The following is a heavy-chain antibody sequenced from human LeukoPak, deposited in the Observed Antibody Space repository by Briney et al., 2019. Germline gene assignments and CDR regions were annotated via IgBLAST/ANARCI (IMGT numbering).Heavy chain of an antibody. J-gene: IGHJ5*02. V-gene: IGHV4-31*03. CDR3: ARESHKEGWFEP. CDR1: GGSISSGGYY. CDR2: IYYSGST. Sequence: SQTLSLTCTVSGGSISSGGYYWSWIRQHPGKGLEWIGYIYYSGSTYYNPSLKSRVTISVDTSKNQFSLKLSSVTAADTAVYYCARESHKEGWFEPWGQGPLVTVSS.